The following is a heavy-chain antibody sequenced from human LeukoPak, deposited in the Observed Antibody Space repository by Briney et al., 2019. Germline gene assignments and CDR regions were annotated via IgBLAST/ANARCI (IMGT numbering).Heavy chain of an antibody. J-gene: IGHJ2*01. D-gene: IGHD3-3*01. CDR1: GGSISSGGYY. Sequence: SQTLSLTCTVSGGSISSGGYYWSWIRQHPGKGLERIGYIYYSGSTYYNPSLKSRVTISVDTSKNQFSLNLRSVTAADTAVYYCARIFWSGYSGWYFDLWGRGTLVTVSS. CDR3: ARIFWSGYSGWYFDL. CDR2: IYYSGST. V-gene: IGHV4-31*03.